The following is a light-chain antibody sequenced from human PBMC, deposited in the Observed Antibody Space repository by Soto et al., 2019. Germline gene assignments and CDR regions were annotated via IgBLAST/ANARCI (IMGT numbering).Light chain of an antibody. J-gene: IGKJ3*01. V-gene: IGKV1-27*01. CDR3: QKYDNGIHT. Sequence: DIQMTQSPSSLSASVGDRVTITCRASQDIDNYLAWYQQKPGRAPKLLIYSASTLQSGVPSRFSGSGSGTDFTLTINSLQPEDVATYYCQKYDNGIHTCGPGTTLDIK. CDR2: SAS. CDR1: QDIDNY.